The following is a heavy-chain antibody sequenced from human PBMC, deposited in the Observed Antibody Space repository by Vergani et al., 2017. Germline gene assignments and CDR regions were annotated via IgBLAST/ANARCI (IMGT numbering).Heavy chain of an antibody. CDR2: ISGSGGST. J-gene: IGHJ3*02. D-gene: IGHD3-3*01. V-gene: IGHV3-23*01. Sequence: EVQLLESGGGLVQPGGSLRLSCAASGFTFSSYAMSWVRQAPGKGLEWVSAISGSGGSTYYADSVKGRYTISRDNSKNTLYLQMNSLRAEDTAVYYWARGVVIRSAFDIWGQGTMVAVSS. CDR3: ARGVVIRSAFDI. CDR1: GFTFSSYA.